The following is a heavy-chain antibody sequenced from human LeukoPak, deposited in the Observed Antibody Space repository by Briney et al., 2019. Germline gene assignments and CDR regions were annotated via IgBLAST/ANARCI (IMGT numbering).Heavy chain of an antibody. CDR3: ARAFGNDSSGYYYRRYWYFDL. J-gene: IGHJ2*01. CDR2: MNPNSGNT. CDR1: GYTFTSYD. Sequence: ASVKVSCKASGYTFTSYDINWVRQATGQGLEWMGWMNPNSGNTGYAQKFQGRVTMTRNTSISTAYMELSSLRSEDTAVYYCARAFGNDSSGYYYRRYWYFDLWGRGTLVTVSS. D-gene: IGHD3-22*01. V-gene: IGHV1-8*01.